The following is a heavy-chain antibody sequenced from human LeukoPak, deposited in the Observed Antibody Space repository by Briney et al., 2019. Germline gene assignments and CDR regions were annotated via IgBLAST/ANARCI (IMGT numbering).Heavy chain of an antibody. CDR2: MNPNSGNT. CDR1: GYTFTSYD. D-gene: IGHD3-10*01. CDR3: ARVPMVRGVIITDDAFDI. V-gene: IGHV1-8*01. Sequence: ASVKVSCKASGYTFTSYDINWVRQATGQGLEWMGWMNPNSGNTGYAQKLQGRVTMTTDTSTSTAYMELRSLRSDDTAVYYCARVPMVRGVIITDDAFDIWGQGTMVTVSS. J-gene: IGHJ3*02.